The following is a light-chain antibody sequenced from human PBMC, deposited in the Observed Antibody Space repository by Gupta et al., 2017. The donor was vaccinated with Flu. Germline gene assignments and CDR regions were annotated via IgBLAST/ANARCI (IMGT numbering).Light chain of an antibody. Sequence: SPGQTASITCSGDKLGDKFACWYQHKPGQSPVLVIYQDSRRPSGIPERFSGSNSGNTATLTISGTQAMDEADYYCQAWDSSVVFGGGTKLTVL. CDR3: QAWDSSVV. CDR2: QDS. CDR1: KLGDKF. J-gene: IGLJ2*01. V-gene: IGLV3-1*01.